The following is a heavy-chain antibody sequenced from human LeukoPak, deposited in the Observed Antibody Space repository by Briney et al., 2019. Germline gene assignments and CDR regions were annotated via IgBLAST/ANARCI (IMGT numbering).Heavy chain of an antibody. CDR3: ASYGSGSYPSRYYYYYGMDV. D-gene: IGHD3-10*01. CDR2: IIPIFGTA. V-gene: IGHV1-69*13. Sequence: SVKVSCTASGGTFSSYAISWVRQAPGQGLEWMGGIIPIFGTANYAQKFQSRVTITADESTSTAYMELSSLRSEDTAVYYCASYGSGSYPSRYYYYYGMDVWGQGTTVTVSS. J-gene: IGHJ6*02. CDR1: GGTFSSYA.